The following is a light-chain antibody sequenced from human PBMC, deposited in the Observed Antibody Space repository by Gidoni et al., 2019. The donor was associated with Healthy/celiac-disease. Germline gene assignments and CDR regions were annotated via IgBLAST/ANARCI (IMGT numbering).Light chain of an antibody. Sequence: IVLTQSPATLSLSPGERATLSCRASQSVSSYLAWYQQKPGQAPRLLIYDASNSATGIPARFSGSWSGTDFTLTISSLEPEDFAVYYCQQRSNWPLTFGGGTKVEIK. CDR3: QQRSNWPLT. J-gene: IGKJ4*01. CDR1: QSVSSY. V-gene: IGKV3-11*01. CDR2: DAS.